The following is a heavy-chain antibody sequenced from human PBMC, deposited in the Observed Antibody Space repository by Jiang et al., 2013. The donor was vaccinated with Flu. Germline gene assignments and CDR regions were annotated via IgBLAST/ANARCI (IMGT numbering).Heavy chain of an antibody. J-gene: IGHJ4*02. Sequence: QLVESGAEVRKPGSSVKVSCRASGGTLTSYGISWVRQAPGQGLEWMGGIIPIFGTANYAQKFQGRVTITADESSRTAYMELSSLRSEDTALYYCARGRGYGEYDFDYWGQGTLVTVSS. CDR3: ARGRGYGEYDFDY. V-gene: IGHV1-69*01. D-gene: IGHD4-17*01. CDR2: IIPIFGTA. CDR1: GGTLTSYG.